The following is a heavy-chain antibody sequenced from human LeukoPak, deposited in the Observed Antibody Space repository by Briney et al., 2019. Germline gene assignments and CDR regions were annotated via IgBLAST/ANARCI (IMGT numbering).Heavy chain of an antibody. J-gene: IGHJ4*02. D-gene: IGHD3-22*01. CDR3: ARGPFPLHYYDSSGYRY. CDR1: GYSISNGYF. V-gene: IGHV4-38-2*02. CDR2: IYHSGDT. Sequence: PSETLSLTCTVSGYSISNGYFWGWIRQPPEKGLEWIGSIYHSGDTYYNPSLKSRVTISVDTSKNQFSLKLSSVTAADTAVYYCARGPFPLHYYDSSGYRYWGQGTLVTVSS.